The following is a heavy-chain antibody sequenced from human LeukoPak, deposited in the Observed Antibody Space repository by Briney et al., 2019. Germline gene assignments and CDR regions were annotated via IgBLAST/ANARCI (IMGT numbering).Heavy chain of an antibody. CDR2: ISSGGDIA. Sequence: GGSLRLSCAASGFTFSSYSMNWVRQAPGKGLEWVSYISSGGDIAYYADSVKGRFTISRDSGENSVYLQMNSLRGEDTAVYYCARESVGLGYCSGGGCRPHMDVWGKGPTVTVSS. J-gene: IGHJ6*03. CDR1: GFTFSSYS. D-gene: IGHD2-15*01. CDR3: ARESVGLGYCSGGGCRPHMDV. V-gene: IGHV3-48*01.